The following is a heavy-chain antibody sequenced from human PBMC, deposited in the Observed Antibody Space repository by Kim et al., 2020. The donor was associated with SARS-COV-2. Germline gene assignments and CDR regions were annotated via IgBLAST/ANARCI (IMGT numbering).Heavy chain of an antibody. Sequence: SETLSLTCTVSGGSISSGGYYWSWIRQHPGKGLEWIGYIYYSGSTYYNPSLKSRVTISVDTSKNQFSLKLSSVTAADTAVYYCARYSSSWYELFGSFQHWGQGTLVTVSS. J-gene: IGHJ1*01. CDR1: GGSISSGGYY. CDR3: ARYSSSWYELFGSFQH. D-gene: IGHD6-13*01. V-gene: IGHV4-31*03. CDR2: IYYSGST.